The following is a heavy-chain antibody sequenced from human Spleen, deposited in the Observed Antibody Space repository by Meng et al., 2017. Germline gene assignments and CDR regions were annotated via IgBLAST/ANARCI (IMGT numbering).Heavy chain of an antibody. J-gene: IGHJ4*02. CDR3: ARGPTTMAHDFDY. CDR1: GGSISSSNW. V-gene: IGHV4-4*02. Sequence: QVQLQGSGPGLVKPSGTLSLTCAVSGGSISSSNWWSWVRQPPGKGLEWIGEIYHSGSTNYNPSLKSRVTISVDTSQNNLSLKLSSVTAADSAVYYCARGPTTMAHDFDYWGQGTLVTVSS. CDR2: IYHSGST. D-gene: IGHD4-11*01.